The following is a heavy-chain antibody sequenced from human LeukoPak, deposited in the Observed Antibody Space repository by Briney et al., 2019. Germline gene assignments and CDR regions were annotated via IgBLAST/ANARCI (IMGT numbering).Heavy chain of an antibody. Sequence: GGSLRLSCAASGFTFSSYSMNWVRQAPGKGLEWVSFISSSRVYIYYADSVKGRFTISRDNAKNSLYLQMNSLRAEDTAVYYCARGHYGEQDPWYFDLWGRGTLVTVSS. V-gene: IGHV3-21*01. CDR2: ISSSRVYI. CDR1: GFTFSSYS. CDR3: ARGHYGEQDPWYFDL. D-gene: IGHD4-17*01. J-gene: IGHJ2*01.